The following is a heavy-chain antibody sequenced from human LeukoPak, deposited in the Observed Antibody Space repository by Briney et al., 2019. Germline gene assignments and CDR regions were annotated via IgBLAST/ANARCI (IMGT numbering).Heavy chain of an antibody. CDR2: ISSSGSTI. V-gene: IGHV3-48*03. CDR3: ARHWYYYDSSGTPQNDAFDI. CDR1: GFTFSSYE. J-gene: IGHJ3*02. D-gene: IGHD3-22*01. Sequence: GGSLRLSFAASGFTFSSYEMNWVRQAPGKGLEWVSYISSSGSTIYYADSVKGRFTISRDNAKNSLYLQMNSLRAEDTAVYYCARHWYYYDSSGTPQNDAFDIWGQGTMVTVSS.